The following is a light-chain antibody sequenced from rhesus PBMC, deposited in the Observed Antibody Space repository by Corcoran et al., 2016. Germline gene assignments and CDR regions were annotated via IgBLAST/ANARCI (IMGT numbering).Light chain of an antibody. CDR1: QSISDN. V-gene: IGKV3S9*01. Sequence: EIVLTQSPVTLSLSPGERATLSCRASQSISDNLAWYQQKPNQAPRVLIVGYFRRVTGIPDRFSGSGSGTEFTLTISSLESEDFAIYYCQQYSNWPFTFGPGTKLDVK. CDR2: GYF. CDR3: QQYSNWPFT. J-gene: IGKJ3*01.